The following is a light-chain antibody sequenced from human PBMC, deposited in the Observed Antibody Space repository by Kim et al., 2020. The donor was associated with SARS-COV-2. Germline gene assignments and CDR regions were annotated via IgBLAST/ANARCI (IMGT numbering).Light chain of an antibody. Sequence: QSITVSCPGTRSDVGSNSLVSWYQQHPGEAPKLIILDVSQRPSGVSNRFAGSKSGNTASMPSSGLQAEDEADYYCCSYAGSSTWVFGGGTQLTVL. J-gene: IGLJ3*02. V-gene: IGLV2-23*02. CDR2: DVS. CDR3: CSYAGSSTWV. CDR1: RSDVGSNSL.